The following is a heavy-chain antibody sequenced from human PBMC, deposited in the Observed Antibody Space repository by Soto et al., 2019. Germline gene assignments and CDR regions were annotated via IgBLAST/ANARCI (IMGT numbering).Heavy chain of an antibody. Sequence: KPSETLSLTCTVSGGSISSSSYYWGWIRQPPGKGLEWIGSIYYSGSTYYNPSLKSRVTISVDTSKNQFSLKLSSVTAADTAVYYCRRGYGVGDNDLVGAYGMDVWGQGTTVTVSS. V-gene: IGHV4-39*01. D-gene: IGHD2-21*02. CDR3: RRGYGVGDNDLVGAYGMDV. CDR1: GGSISSSSYY. J-gene: IGHJ6*02. CDR2: IYYSGST.